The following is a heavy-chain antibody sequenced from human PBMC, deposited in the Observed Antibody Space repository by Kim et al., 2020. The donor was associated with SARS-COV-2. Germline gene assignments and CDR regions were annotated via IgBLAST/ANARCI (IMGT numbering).Heavy chain of an antibody. Sequence: GGSLRLSCATSGFTFSYYWMNWVRLAPGKGLEGVATIKQDGSEKYYVDSVKGRFSISRDNPKNSLYLQMNSLRGEDTAVYYCARGDYSYGMDVWGQGTTVSVSS. J-gene: IGHJ6*02. V-gene: IGHV3-7*01. D-gene: IGHD2-21*01. CDR3: ARGDYSYGMDV. CDR2: IKQDGSEK. CDR1: GFTFSYYW.